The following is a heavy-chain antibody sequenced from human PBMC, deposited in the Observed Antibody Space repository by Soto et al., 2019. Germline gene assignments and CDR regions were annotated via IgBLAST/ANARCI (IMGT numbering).Heavy chain of an antibody. D-gene: IGHD2-2*01. V-gene: IGHV3-30-3*01. CDR2: ISYDGSNK. Sequence: QVPLVESGGGVVQPRTPLRLSCAASGFTFSSYAMHWVRQAPGKGLEWVAVISYDGSNKYYADSVQGPFTISRDNSKITQYLQMNSLRAEDTAVYYCAREEGSGTNGVDYWGQGTPVTVSS. CDR1: GFTFSSYA. CDR3: AREEGSGTNGVDY. J-gene: IGHJ4*02.